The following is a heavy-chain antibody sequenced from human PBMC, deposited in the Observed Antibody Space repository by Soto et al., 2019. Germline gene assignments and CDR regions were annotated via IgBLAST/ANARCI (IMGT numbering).Heavy chain of an antibody. CDR1: GFTFSDYY. V-gene: IGHV3-11*01. CDR3: ARDPSSWRPFDY. D-gene: IGHD2-15*01. CDR2: ISSSGNIK. J-gene: IGHJ4*02. Sequence: GGSLRLSCAASGFTFSDYYMSWIRQAPGKGLEWVSHISSSGNIKYYADSVKGRLTISRDNANNSLYLQINSLRAEDTAVYYCARDPSSWRPFDYWGKGTLGTVSS.